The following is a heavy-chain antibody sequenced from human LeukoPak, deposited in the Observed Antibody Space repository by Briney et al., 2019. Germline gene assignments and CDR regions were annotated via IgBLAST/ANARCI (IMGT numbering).Heavy chain of an antibody. CDR1: GFTFSIYW. Sequence: GSLRLSCAASGFTFSIYWMSWVRQAPGKGLEWIGSIYYSGSTYYNPSLKSRVTISVDTSKNQFSLKLSSVTAADTAVYYCASQDTAMVNFDYWGQGTLVTVSS. V-gene: IGHV4-39*07. D-gene: IGHD5-18*01. J-gene: IGHJ4*02. CDR2: IYYSGST. CDR3: ASQDTAMVNFDY.